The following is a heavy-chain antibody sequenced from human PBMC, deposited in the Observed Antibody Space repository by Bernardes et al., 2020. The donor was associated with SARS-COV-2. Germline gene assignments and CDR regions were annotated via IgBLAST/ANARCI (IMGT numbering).Heavy chain of an antibody. CDR3: VRAVWGIWYFDL. Sequence: ETLSLTSAVYGGSLSGYYWNWIRQPPGKGLEWIGEINYSGSTNYNPSLKSRVTISIDTSKNQLSLKLSSVTAADTAVYYCVRAVWGIWYFDLWGRGTLVTVSS. V-gene: IGHV4-34*01. CDR2: INYSGST. D-gene: IGHD3-16*01. J-gene: IGHJ2*01. CDR1: GGSLSGYY.